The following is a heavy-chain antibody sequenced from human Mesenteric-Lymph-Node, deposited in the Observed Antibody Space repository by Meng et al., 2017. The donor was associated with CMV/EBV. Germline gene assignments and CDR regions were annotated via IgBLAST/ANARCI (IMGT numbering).Heavy chain of an antibody. V-gene: IGHV1-3*01. CDR2: ISAGNGNT. CDR3: ARWSSTSWSFDY. Sequence: SCKASGYTFASYGMHWVGQAPGQRLEWMGWISAGNGNTKYSQKFQGRVTITRDTSASTAYMELSSLRSEDTAVYYCARWSSTSWSFDYWGQGTLVTVSS. D-gene: IGHD6-13*01. J-gene: IGHJ4*02. CDR1: GYTFASYG.